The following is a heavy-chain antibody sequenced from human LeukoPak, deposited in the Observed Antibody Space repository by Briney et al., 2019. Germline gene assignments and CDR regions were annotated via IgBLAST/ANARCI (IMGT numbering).Heavy chain of an antibody. J-gene: IGHJ3*02. D-gene: IGHD4-17*01. CDR2: ISASGDYT. V-gene: IGHV3-23*01. Sequence: GGSLRLSCAASGFTFSVYAVIWVRQAPGKGLEWVSAISASGDYTHYADSVKGRFDISRDNSKNTVYLQMSSLRAEDAALYYCAKDPNGDYVGAFDSWGQGTTVIVSS. CDR1: GFTFSVYA. CDR3: AKDPNGDYVGAFDS.